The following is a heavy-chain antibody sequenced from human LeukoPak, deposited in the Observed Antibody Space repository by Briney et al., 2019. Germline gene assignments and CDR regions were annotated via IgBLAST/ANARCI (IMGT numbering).Heavy chain of an antibody. CDR1: GFTFSSYW. V-gene: IGHV3-7*01. CDR2: IQQDGSEK. Sequence: GGSLRLSCAASGFTFSSYWMSWVRQAPGKGLEWVANIQQDGSEKYYVDSVKGRFTISRDNAKNSLYLQMNSLRAEDTAVYYCARDLSHYDFWSGYYSWGQGTLVTVSS. J-gene: IGHJ4*02. D-gene: IGHD3-3*01. CDR3: ARDLSHYDFWSGYYS.